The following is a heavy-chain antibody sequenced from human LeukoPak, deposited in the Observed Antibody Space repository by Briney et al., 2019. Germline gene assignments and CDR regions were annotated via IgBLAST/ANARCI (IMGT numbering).Heavy chain of an antibody. CDR3: TRDVGSNYDILTGYYTVWLDP. CDR2: IRSKAYGGTT. J-gene: IGHJ5*02. Sequence: GGSLRLSCTASGFTFGDYAMSWFRQAPGKGLEWVGFIRSKAYGGTTEYAASVKGRFTISRDDPKSIAYLQMNSLKTEDTAVYYCTRDVGSNYDILTGYYTVWLDPWGQGTLVTVSS. CDR1: GFTFGDYA. V-gene: IGHV3-49*03. D-gene: IGHD3-9*01.